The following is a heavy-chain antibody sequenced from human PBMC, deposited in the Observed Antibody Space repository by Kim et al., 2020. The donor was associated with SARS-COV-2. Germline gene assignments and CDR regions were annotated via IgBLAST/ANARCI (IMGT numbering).Heavy chain of an antibody. D-gene: IGHD2-21*02. CDR1: GETFSGYY. V-gene: IGHV4-34*01. J-gene: IGHJ4*02. CDR3: ARGHLVVTAILDY. Sequence: SETLSLTCGVYGETFSGYYWTWIRQPPGKGLEWIGEIHHSGSTNYNPSLESRVTMSVDTSKNQFSLTLTSVTAGDTAVYYCARGHLVVTAILDYWGQGSLVNVSS. CDR2: IHHSGST.